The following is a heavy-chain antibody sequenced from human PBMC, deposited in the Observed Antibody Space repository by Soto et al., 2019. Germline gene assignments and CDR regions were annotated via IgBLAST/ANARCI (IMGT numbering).Heavy chain of an antibody. CDR2: ILPIFGTT. Sequence: QVQLVQSGAEVKKPGSSVKVSCKASGRIFSSYAISWVRQAPGQGLEWVGGILPIFGTTNYAQRFKGRVTVTAETSTTTTYLDLSSLRSEDTAVYFCVRGAAYDISTGKGYSCPGMDVWGQGTTVTVSS. D-gene: IGHD3-9*01. CDR3: VRGAAYDISTGKGYSCPGMDV. CDR1: GRIFSSYA. J-gene: IGHJ6*02. V-gene: IGHV1-69*06.